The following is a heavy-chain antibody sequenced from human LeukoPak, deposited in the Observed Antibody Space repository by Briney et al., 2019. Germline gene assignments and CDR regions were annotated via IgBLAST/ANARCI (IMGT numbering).Heavy chain of an antibody. D-gene: IGHD5-12*01. CDR2: IWYDGSNK. V-gene: IGHV3-33*06. J-gene: IGHJ4*02. CDR3: ANDIVATIRPGFDY. Sequence: GRSLRLSCAASGFTFSNYGFHWVRQAPGKGLEWVAVIWYDGSNKYYADSVKGRFTISRDNSKNTLYLQMNSLRAEDTAVYYCANDIVATIRPGFDYWGQGTLVTVSS. CDR1: GFTFSNYG.